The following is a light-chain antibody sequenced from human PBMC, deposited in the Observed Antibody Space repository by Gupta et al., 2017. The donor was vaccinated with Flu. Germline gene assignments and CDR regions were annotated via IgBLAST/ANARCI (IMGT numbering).Light chain of an antibody. V-gene: IGLV3-1*01. CDR1: KLGDKY. CDR2: QDS. Sequence: SYELTQPPSVSVSPGQTASITCSGDKLGDKYACWYQQKPGQSPVLVIYQDSKRPSGVPERVSGSDSANTVTMTSSETQAVDDSYYYCQAWTSSTVVFGGGTKLTVL. CDR3: QAWTSSTVV. J-gene: IGLJ2*01.